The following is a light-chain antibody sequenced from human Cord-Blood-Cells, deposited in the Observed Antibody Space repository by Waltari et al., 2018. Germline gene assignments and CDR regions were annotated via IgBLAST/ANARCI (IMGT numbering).Light chain of an antibody. CDR2: WAS. Sequence: DIVMIQSPDSLAASLGERATINCNSRQSVLYSSNNKNYLAWYQQKPGQPPKVVIYWASTREAGVPDRFSGSGSGTDFTLTISSLQAEDVAVYYCQQYYSTPYSFGQGTKLEIK. CDR1: QSVLYSSNNKNY. V-gene: IGKV4-1*01. CDR3: QQYYSTPYS. J-gene: IGKJ2*03.